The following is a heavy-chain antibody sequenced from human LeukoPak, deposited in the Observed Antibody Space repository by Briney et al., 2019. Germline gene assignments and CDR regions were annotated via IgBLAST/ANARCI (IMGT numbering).Heavy chain of an antibody. Sequence: SETLSLTCTVSGGSISSSSYYWGWIRQPPGKGLEWIGSIYYSGSTYYNPSLKSRVTISVDTSKNQFSLKLSSVTAADTAVYYCARRASSIYDFWSGYYTVSDYWGQGTLVTVSS. CDR2: IYYSGST. V-gene: IGHV4-39*01. J-gene: IGHJ4*02. D-gene: IGHD3-3*01. CDR1: GGSISSSSYY. CDR3: ARRASSIYDFWSGYYTVSDY.